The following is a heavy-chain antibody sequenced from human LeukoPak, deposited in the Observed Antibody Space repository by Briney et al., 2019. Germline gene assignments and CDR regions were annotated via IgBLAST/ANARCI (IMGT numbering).Heavy chain of an antibody. CDR2: ISSSGSTI. CDR3: ARDLDYYDRIFDY. V-gene: IGHV3-11*01. J-gene: IGHJ4*02. CDR1: GFTFSDYY. Sequence: GGSLRLSCAASGFTFSDYYMSWIRQAPGMGLEWVSYISSSGSTIYYADSVKGRFTISRDNAKNSLYLQMNSLRAEDTAVYYCARDLDYYDRIFDYWGQGTLVTVSS. D-gene: IGHD3-22*01.